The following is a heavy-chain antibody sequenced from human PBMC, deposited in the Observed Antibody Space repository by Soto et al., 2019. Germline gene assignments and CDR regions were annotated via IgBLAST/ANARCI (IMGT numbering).Heavy chain of an antibody. V-gene: IGHV3-23*01. CDR1: GFTFSSYA. Sequence: GGSLRLSCAASGFTFSSYAMSWVRQAPGKGLEWVSAISGSGGSTYYADSVKGRFTISRDNSKNTLYLQMNSLRAEDTAVYYCARDSPLWFGELFDWFDPWGQGTLVTVSS. D-gene: IGHD3-10*01. J-gene: IGHJ5*02. CDR3: ARDSPLWFGELFDWFDP. CDR2: ISGSGGST.